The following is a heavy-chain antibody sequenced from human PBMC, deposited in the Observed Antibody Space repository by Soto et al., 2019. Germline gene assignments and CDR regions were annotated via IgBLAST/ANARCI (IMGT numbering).Heavy chain of an antibody. CDR2: IYSGGST. CDR3: ARDVSGSYSPDLYFDY. D-gene: IGHD1-26*01. CDR1: GLTVRSNY. Sequence: PGGSLRLSCAASGLTVRSNYMSWVRQAPGKGLEWVSVIYSGGSTYYADSVRGRFTTSRDNSKNTLYLQMNSLRAEDTAVYYCARDVSGSYSPDLYFDYWGQGTLVTVSS. V-gene: IGHV3-53*05. J-gene: IGHJ4*02.